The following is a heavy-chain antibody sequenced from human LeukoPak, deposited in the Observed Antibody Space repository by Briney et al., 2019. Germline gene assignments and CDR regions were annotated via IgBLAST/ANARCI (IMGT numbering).Heavy chain of an antibody. CDR1: GYTFTSYY. V-gene: IGHV1-3*01. Sequence: ASVKVSCKASGYTFTSYYMHWVRQAPGQRLEWMGWINAGNGNTKYSQKFQGRVTITRDTSASTAYMELSSLRSEDTAVFYCAKVNGDNTFDYWGQGTLVTVSS. CDR2: INAGNGNT. D-gene: IGHD7-27*01. J-gene: IGHJ4*02. CDR3: AKVNGDNTFDY.